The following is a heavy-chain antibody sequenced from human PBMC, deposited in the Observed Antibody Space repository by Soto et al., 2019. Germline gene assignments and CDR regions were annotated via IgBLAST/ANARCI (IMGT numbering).Heavy chain of an antibody. CDR3: ARNAVELLWFGELLRGGNWFDP. D-gene: IGHD3-10*01. V-gene: IGHV3-23*01. CDR1: GFTFSSYA. Sequence: GGSLRLSCAASGFTFSSYAMSWVRQAPGKGLEWVSAISGSGGSTYYADSVKGRFTISRDNSKNTLYLQMNSLRAEDTAVYYCARNAVELLWFGELLRGGNWFDPWGQGTLVTVSS. CDR2: ISGSGGST. J-gene: IGHJ5*02.